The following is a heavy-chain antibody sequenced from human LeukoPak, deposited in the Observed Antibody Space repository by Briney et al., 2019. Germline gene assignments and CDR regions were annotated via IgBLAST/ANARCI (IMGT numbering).Heavy chain of an antibody. CDR3: ARGQQLVTPYYFDY. CDR2: IYYSGST. Sequence: PSETLSLTCTVSSGSISSYYWSWIRQPPGKGLEWIGYIYYSGSTNYNPSLKSRVTISVDTSKNQFSLKLSSVTAADTAVYYCARGQQLVTPYYFDYWGQGTLVTVSS. D-gene: IGHD6-13*01. V-gene: IGHV4-59*01. CDR1: SGSISSYY. J-gene: IGHJ4*02.